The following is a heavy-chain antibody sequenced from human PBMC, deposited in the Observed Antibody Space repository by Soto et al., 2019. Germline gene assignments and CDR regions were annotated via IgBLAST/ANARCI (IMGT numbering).Heavy chain of an antibody. D-gene: IGHD6-13*01. V-gene: IGHV4-39*01. Sequence: SETLSLTCAVSGGSLSSSSYYWGWIRQPPGKGLEWIGSIYYSGSTYYNPSLKCRVTISVDTSKNQFSLKRRSVTAAATAVFYCARHGRNCSSSWYNWFDPWGQGTLVTVSS. CDR2: IYYSGST. J-gene: IGHJ5*02. CDR3: ARHGRNCSSSWYNWFDP. CDR1: GGSLSSSSYY.